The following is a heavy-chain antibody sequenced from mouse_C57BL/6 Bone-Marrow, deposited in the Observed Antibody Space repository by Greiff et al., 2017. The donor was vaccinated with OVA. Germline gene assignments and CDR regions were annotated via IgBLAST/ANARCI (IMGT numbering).Heavy chain of an antibody. V-gene: IGHV1-61*01. CDR3: ASRGGGYYGSSYVRGDY. CDR2: IYPSDSET. CDR1: GYTFTSYW. Sequence: QVQLQQPGAELVRPGSSVKLSCKASGYTFTSYWMDWVKQRPGQGLEWIGNIYPSDSETHYNQKFKDKATLTVDKSSSTAYMQLSSLTSEDSAVYYCASRGGGYYGSSYVRGDYWGQGTTLTVSS. J-gene: IGHJ2*01. D-gene: IGHD1-1*01.